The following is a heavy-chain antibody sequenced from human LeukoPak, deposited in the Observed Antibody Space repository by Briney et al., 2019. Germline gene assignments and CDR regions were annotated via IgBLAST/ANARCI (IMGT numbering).Heavy chain of an antibody. CDR2: INPNSGGT. V-gene: IGHV1-2*02. J-gene: IGHJ3*02. Sequence: GASVKVSCKASGYTFTGYYMHWVRQAPGQGLEWMGWINPNSGGTNYAQKFQGRVTMTRDTSISTAYMELSRLRSDDTAVYYCATPVGRSGWYTTDAFDIWGQGTMVTVSS. CDR1: GYTFTGYY. D-gene: IGHD6-19*01. CDR3: ATPVGRSGWYTTDAFDI.